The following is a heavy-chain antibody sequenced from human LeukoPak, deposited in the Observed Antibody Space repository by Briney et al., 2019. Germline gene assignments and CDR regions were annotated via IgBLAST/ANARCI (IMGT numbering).Heavy chain of an antibody. CDR3: TTFPGTVAPEGNY. CDR1: GFTFSGAA. Sequence: GGSLRLSCAASGFTFSGAAIHWVRQASGKGLEWVGRIRTKPNNYATAYAASVQGRFTISRDDSKKTAYLQMSSLRTEDTVLYYCTTFPGTVAPEGNYWGQGTLVSVSS. CDR2: IRTKPNNYAT. D-gene: IGHD6-25*01. V-gene: IGHV3-73*01. J-gene: IGHJ4*02.